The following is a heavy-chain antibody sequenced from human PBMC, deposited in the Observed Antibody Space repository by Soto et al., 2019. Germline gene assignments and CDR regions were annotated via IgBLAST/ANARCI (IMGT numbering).Heavy chain of an antibody. CDR1: GFSLSTSGVG. CDR3: AHRAGPQGTWKGGSFDF. CDR2: IYWYDDK. D-gene: IGHD1-1*01. Sequence: ITLKESGPTRVKPTQTLTLTCTFSGFSLSTSGVGVGWIRQSPGKALERLALIYWYDDKSYSPSLKSRLTITQDTSNNQVVPKMTNLDTVDTATYYWAHRAGPQGTWKGGSFDFWGQGALVTVSS. J-gene: IGHJ4*02. V-gene: IGHV2-5*01.